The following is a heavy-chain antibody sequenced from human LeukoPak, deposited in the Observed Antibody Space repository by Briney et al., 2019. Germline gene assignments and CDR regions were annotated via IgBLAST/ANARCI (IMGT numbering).Heavy chain of an antibody. J-gene: IGHJ4*02. CDR3: AGGRRRGSGSLDY. CDR2: ISSSGSTI. CDR1: GFTFSSHG. V-gene: IGHV3-48*01. D-gene: IGHD3-10*01. Sequence: PGGSLRLSCAASGFTFSSHGMHWVRQTPAKGLEWVSYISSSGSTIYYADSVKGRFTISRENAKNSLYLQMNSLRAGDTAVYYCAGGRRRGSGSLDYWGQGTLVTVSS.